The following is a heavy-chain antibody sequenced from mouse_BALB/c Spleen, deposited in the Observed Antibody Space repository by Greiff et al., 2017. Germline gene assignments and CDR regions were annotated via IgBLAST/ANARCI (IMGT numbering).Heavy chain of an antibody. CDR2: IYPGDGDT. CDR1: GYAFSSSW. V-gene: IGHV1-82*01. J-gene: IGHJ1*01. Sequence: QVQLQQSGPELVKPGASVKISCKASGYAFSSSWMNWVKQRPGQGLEWIGRIYPGDGDTNYNGKFKGKATLTADKSSSTAYMQLSSLTSVDSAVYVWARPAYYGNYGRYFDVWGAGTTVTVSS. CDR3: ARPAYYGNYGRYFDV. D-gene: IGHD2-10*01.